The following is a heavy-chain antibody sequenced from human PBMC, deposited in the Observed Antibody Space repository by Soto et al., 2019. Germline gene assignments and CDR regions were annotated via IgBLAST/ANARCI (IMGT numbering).Heavy chain of an antibody. CDR1: GDSIRNRNYY. Sequence: QLQLQESGPGLVKPSETLSLSCSVSGDSIRNRNYYWAWIRQPPGKGLEWIVSRYDDASTFYNPSRKRRVTISIDTSKKQWSLKVTSVTAADTAVYYCARGVYLGPSGYYLAFWGQGTLVTVSS. J-gene: IGHJ4*02. CDR3: ARGVYLGPSGYYLAF. D-gene: IGHD3-22*01. V-gene: IGHV4-39*01. CDR2: RYDDAST.